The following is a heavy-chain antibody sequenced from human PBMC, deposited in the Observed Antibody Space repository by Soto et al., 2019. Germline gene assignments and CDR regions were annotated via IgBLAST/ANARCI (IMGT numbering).Heavy chain of an antibody. J-gene: IGHJ6*02. D-gene: IGHD3-22*01. V-gene: IGHV1-69*13. CDR2: IIPIFDIT. CDR3: ARPDEGGYSSNHHYYYALDV. CDR1: GGTFRSYS. Sequence: VKVSCKASGGTFRSYSISWVRQAPGQGLEWMGGIIPIFDITNYAQKFQGRVTITADESTSTAYMELSSLGSDDTAVYYCARPDEGGYSSNHHYYYALDVWGQGTTVTVS.